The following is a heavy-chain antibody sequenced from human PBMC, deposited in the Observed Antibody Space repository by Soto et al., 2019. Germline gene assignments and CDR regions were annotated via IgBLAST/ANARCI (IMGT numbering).Heavy chain of an antibody. V-gene: IGHV4-31*03. CDR1: GGSFSSDSFI. CDR2: INYSGTT. CDR3: ARDHKWDGMDV. J-gene: IGHJ6*01. Sequence: PSETLSLTCSVSGGSFSSDSFIWSWVRQFPGKGLEWIGYINYSGTTYYNPSLRSRITMSVDTSKNQFSLNLSSVTAADTAVYYCARDHKWDGMDVWGQGTTVPSPQ. D-gene: IGHD1-26*01.